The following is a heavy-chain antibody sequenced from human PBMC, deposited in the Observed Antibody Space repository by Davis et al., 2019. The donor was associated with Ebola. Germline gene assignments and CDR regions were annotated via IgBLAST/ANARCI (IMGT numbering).Heavy chain of an antibody. CDR3: AKSPTGSGSYGYFDY. CDR1: GFTFPTYA. J-gene: IGHJ4*02. D-gene: IGHD3-10*01. Sequence: GESLKISCAASGFTFPTYAMNWVRQAPGKGLEWVSALSNTGGSTYYADTVKGRFTISRDNSKNTLFLQINSLTADDTAVYYCAKSPTGSGSYGYFDYWGQGTLVTVSS. V-gene: IGHV3-23*01. CDR2: LSNTGGST.